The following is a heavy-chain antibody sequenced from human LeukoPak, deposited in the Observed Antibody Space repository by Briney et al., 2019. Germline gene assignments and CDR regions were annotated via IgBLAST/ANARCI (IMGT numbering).Heavy chain of an antibody. Sequence: ASVKVSCKASGYTFSSYGINWVRQAPGQGLEWMGRIIPILQIADYAQNFQGRVTITTDASTSTAYMELSSLRSEDTAVYYCAGQVVEAAMYFQDWGLGTLVTVSS. D-gene: IGHD2-2*01. CDR2: IIPILQIA. J-gene: IGHJ1*01. V-gene: IGHV1-69*04. CDR1: GYTFSSYG. CDR3: AGQVVEAAMYFQD.